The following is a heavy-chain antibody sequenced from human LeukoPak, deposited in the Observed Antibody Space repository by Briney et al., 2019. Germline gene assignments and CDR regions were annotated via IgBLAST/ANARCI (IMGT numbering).Heavy chain of an antibody. V-gene: IGHV3-33*01. J-gene: IGHJ4*02. CDR2: IAYDGSRA. D-gene: IGHD1-14*01. Sequence: GRSLRLSCAGSGFTFGGYGMHWFRQTPGKGLEWVAVIAYDGSRAFYADSVKGRFTISRGNSKNTMSVQMDDLRAEDTAVYYCTRYNNDHFDYWGQGTLVTVSS. CDR1: GFTFGGYG. CDR3: TRYNNDHFDY.